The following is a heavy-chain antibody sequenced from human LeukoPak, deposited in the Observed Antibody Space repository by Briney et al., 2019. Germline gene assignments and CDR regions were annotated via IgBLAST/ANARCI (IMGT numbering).Heavy chain of an antibody. J-gene: IGHJ4*02. CDR1: GYTFGSYG. CDR2: ISAYNGNT. Sequence: ASVKVSCKASGYTFGSYGISWVRQAPGQGLEWMGWISAYNGNTNYRQKLQGRVTMSTDTSTSTAYMELRNLRSDDTAVYYCAKDRWRDGSSSFDNWGQGTLVTVSS. D-gene: IGHD6-6*01. V-gene: IGHV1-18*01. CDR3: AKDRWRDGSSSFDN.